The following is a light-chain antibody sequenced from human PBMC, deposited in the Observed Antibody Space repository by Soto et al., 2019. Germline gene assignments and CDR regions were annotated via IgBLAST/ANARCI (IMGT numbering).Light chain of an antibody. Sequence: EIVLTQSPATLSLSPGERATLSCRASQSVTGHLAWYQQKPGQAPRLLIYDASNRATGTPARFSGSGSGTDFTLTISSLEPEDFAVYYCHHRNNWPPGGLTFGGGTKVEIK. CDR2: DAS. CDR3: HHRNNWPPGGLT. J-gene: IGKJ4*01. V-gene: IGKV3-11*01. CDR1: QSVTGH.